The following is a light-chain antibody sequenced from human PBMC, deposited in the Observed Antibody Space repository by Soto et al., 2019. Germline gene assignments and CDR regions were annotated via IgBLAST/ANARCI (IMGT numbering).Light chain of an antibody. Sequence: QSALTQPASVSGSPGQSITISCTGTSSDVGGYKLVSWYQQHPGAAPKLIIYEGSKLPSGVSIRVSASRSGNTASLTISGLQAEDDADYYCCSNGGSSTYVFGTGTKVTVL. CDR2: EGS. V-gene: IGLV2-23*01. CDR1: SSDVGGYKL. CDR3: CSNGGSSTYV. J-gene: IGLJ1*01.